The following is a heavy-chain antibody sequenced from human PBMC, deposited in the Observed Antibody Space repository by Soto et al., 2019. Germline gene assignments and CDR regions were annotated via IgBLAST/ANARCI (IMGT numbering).Heavy chain of an antibody. CDR3: ARGYSSGYYFVPVFDY. CDR1: GGSISSGGYS. V-gene: IGHV4-30-2*01. J-gene: IGHJ4*02. D-gene: IGHD3-22*01. CDR2: IYHSGST. Sequence: QLQLQESGSGLVKPSQTLSLTCAVSGGSISSGGYSWSWVRQPPGKGLVWIGYIYHSGSTYYNPSLKSRGTITVDRAKKQFSLKLSSVTAADTAVYYCARGYSSGYYFVPVFDYWGQGTLVTVSS.